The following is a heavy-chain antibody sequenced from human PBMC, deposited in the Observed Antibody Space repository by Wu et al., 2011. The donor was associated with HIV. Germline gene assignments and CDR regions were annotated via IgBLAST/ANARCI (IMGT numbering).Heavy chain of an antibody. CDR1: GYTFTSYG. V-gene: IGHV1-18*01. D-gene: IGHD3-16*01. J-gene: IGHJ4*02. CDR3: AREQGDNDYADY. CDR2: ISPYNGNT. Sequence: VKVSCKASGYTFTSYGISWVRQAPGQGLEWMGWISPYNGNTNYAQNLQGRVTMTTDTSTSTAYMELRSLRSDDTAMYYCAREQGDNDYADYWGQGTLVTVSS.